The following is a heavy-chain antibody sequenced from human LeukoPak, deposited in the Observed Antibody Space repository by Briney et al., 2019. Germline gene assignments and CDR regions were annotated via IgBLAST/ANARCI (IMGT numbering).Heavy chain of an antibody. J-gene: IGHJ4*02. V-gene: IGHV4-39*02. D-gene: IGHD2-15*01. CDR1: GGSISSSSYF. Sequence: SETLSLTCAVSGGSISSSSYFWGWLPQPPGKGLEWIGSMYTGGSTYYNPSLKSRVTISVGSSKNHFALKLNSVTAADTAVYYCASNERYCSGGNCYPRYFDYWGRGTLVTVSS. CDR3: ASNERYCSGGNCYPRYFDY. CDR2: MYTGGST.